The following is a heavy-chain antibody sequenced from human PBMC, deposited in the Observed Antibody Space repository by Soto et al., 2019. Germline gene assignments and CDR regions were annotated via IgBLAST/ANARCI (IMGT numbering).Heavy chain of an antibody. CDR1: GFTFSSYW. J-gene: IGHJ5*02. V-gene: IGHV3-7*05. D-gene: IGHD6-19*01. CDR3: ARDRIAVAGTRWFDP. CDR2: IKQDGSGK. Sequence: GGSLRLSCAASGFTFSSYWMSWVRQAPGKGLEWVANIKQDGSGKYYVDSVKGRFTISRDNAKNSLYLQMNSLRAEDTAVYYCARDRIAVAGTRWFDPWGQGTLVTVSS.